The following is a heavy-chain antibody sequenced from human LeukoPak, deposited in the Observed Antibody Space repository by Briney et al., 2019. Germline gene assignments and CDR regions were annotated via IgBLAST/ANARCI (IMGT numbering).Heavy chain of an antibody. CDR1: GGSISSYY. D-gene: IGHD2-15*01. Sequence: SETLSLTCTVSGGSISSYYWSWIRQPPGKGLQWIGYIHYSGSTNYNPPLKSRLTISVDTSKNQFSLKLTSVTAADTAVYYCARWRSGAPSGFWGQGTMVTVSS. V-gene: IGHV4-59*01. J-gene: IGHJ3*01. CDR2: IHYSGST. CDR3: ARWRSGAPSGF.